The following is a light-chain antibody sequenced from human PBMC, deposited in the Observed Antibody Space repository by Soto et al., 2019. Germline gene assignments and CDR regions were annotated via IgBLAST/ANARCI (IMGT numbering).Light chain of an antibody. Sequence: EIVLTQSPGTLSLSPGERATLSCWASQSVSSTYLAWYQQKPGQAPRLVIYGVSSRATGIPDRFSGSGSGTDFTLIISRLEPEDFAVYYCQQYSNSQWTFGQGTKVEIK. CDR3: QQYSNSQWT. CDR2: GVS. CDR1: QSVSSTY. J-gene: IGKJ1*01. V-gene: IGKV3-20*01.